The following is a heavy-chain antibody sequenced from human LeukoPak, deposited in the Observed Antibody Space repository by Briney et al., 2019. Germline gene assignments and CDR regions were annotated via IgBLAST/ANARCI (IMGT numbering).Heavy chain of an antibody. Sequence: GGSLRLSCAASGFTFSSYWVSWVRQAPGKGLEWLANIKQDGSEKYYVDSVKGRFTISRDNAKNSLYLQMNSLRAEATAVYYCAREGQWLAFDYWGQGTLVTVSS. CDR2: IKQDGSEK. CDR3: AREGQWLAFDY. D-gene: IGHD6-19*01. CDR1: GFTFSSYW. V-gene: IGHV3-7*01. J-gene: IGHJ4*02.